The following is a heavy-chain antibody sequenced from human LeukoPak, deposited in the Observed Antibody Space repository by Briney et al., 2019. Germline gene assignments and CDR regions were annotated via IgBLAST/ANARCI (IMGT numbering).Heavy chain of an antibody. CDR1: GASISSSY. D-gene: IGHD3-22*01. CDR2: IYYNGNT. V-gene: IGHV4-59*01. CDR3: VRGNYDNRGYSNAFDI. J-gene: IGHJ3*02. Sequence: PSGTLSLTCTVSGASISSSYWSWIRQPPGKRLEWIGYIYYNGNTNSNPSLKSRVTISADTSKNRFPLKLSSVTAADTAIYYCVRGNYDNRGYSNAFDIWGQGTMVTVSS.